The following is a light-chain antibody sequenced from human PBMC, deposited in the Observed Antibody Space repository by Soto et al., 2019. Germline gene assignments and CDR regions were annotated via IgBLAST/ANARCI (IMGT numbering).Light chain of an antibody. CDR2: RTN. V-gene: IGLV1-47*01. Sequence: QSVLTQPPSASGTPGQRVTISCSGSSSNIGGNYVFWYQQVPGTAPKLLIYRTNQRPSGVPDRFSGSKSGTSASLAISGLRSEDEADYYCAAWDDSLSGWVFGGGTKLTVL. J-gene: IGLJ3*02. CDR3: AAWDDSLSGWV. CDR1: SSNIGGNY.